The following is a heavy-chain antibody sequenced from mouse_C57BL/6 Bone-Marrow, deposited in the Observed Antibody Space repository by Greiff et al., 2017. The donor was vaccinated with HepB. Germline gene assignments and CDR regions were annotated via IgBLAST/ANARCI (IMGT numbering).Heavy chain of an antibody. D-gene: IGHD1-1*01. CDR2: IYWDDDK. V-gene: IGHV8-12*01. CDR3: ARRGIYYYGSSNDYYAMDY. J-gene: IGHJ4*01. CDR1: GFSLSTSGMG. Sequence: QVTLKVSGPGILQSSQSLSLTCSFSGFSLSTSGMGVSWIRQPSGKGLEWLAHIYWDDDKRYNPSLKSRLTISKDTSRNQVFLKITSVDTADTATYYCARRGIYYYGSSNDYYAMDYWGQGTSVTVSS.